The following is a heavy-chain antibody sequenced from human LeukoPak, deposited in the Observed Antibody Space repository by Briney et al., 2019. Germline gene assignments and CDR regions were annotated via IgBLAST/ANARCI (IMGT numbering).Heavy chain of an antibody. D-gene: IGHD6-19*01. V-gene: IGHV1-2*02. CDR1: GYTFTGYY. CDR3: ARDYGIAVAGRPESTIK. J-gene: IGHJ4*02. Sequence: ASVKVSCKASGYTFTGYYMHWVRQAPGQGLEWMGWINPNSGGTNYAQKFQGRVTMTRDTSISTAYMELSRLRSDDTGVYYCARDYGIAVAGRPESTIKWGQGTLVTVSS. CDR2: INPNSGGT.